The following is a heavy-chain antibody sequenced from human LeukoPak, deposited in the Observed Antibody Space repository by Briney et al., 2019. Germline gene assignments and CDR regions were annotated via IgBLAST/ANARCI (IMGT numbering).Heavy chain of an antibody. J-gene: IGHJ4*02. Sequence: PGGSLRLSCAASGFTFSSYGMHWVRQAPGKGLEWVAFIRYDGSNKYYADSVKGRFTISRDNSKNTLYLQMNSLRAEDTAVYYCAKDPHARHTGYFDYWGQGTLVTVSS. CDR3: AKDPHARHTGYFDY. V-gene: IGHV3-30*02. D-gene: IGHD4-17*01. CDR2: IRYDGSNK. CDR1: GFTFSSYG.